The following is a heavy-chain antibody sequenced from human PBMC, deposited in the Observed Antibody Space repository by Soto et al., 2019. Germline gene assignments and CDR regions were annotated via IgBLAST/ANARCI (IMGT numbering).Heavy chain of an antibody. CDR1: GGTFSSYA. CDR3: ARSPLYYYDSSGYYYFDY. D-gene: IGHD3-22*01. Sequence: ASVKVSCKASGGTFSSYAISWVRQAPGQGLEWMGGIIPILGIANYAQKFQGRVTITADKSTNTAYMELSSLRSEDTAVYYCARSPLYYYDSSGYYYFDYWGQGTLVTVSS. J-gene: IGHJ4*02. V-gene: IGHV1-69*10. CDR2: IIPILGIA.